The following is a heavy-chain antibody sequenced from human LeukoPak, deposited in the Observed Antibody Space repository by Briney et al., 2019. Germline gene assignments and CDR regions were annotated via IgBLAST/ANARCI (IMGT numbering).Heavy chain of an antibody. J-gene: IGHJ6*03. D-gene: IGHD3-22*01. CDR1: GYTFTGYY. CDR3: ARDYDSSGYYRTNYYYYMDV. CDR2: INPNSGGT. V-gene: IGHV1-2*02. Sequence: AASVKVSCKASGYTFTGYYMHWVRQAPGQGLEWMGWINPNSGGTNYAQKFQGRVTMTRDTSISTAYMELSRLRSDDTAVYYCARDYDSSGYYRTNYYYYMDVWGKGTTVTISS.